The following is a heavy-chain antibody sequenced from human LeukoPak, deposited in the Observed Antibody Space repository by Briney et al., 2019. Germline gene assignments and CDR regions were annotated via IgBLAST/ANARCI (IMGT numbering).Heavy chain of an antibody. V-gene: IGHV3-30-3*01. CDR2: ISCDGSNK. J-gene: IGHJ4*02. Sequence: PGGSLRLSCAASGFTFSSYAMHWVRQAPGKGLEWVAVISCDGSNKYYADSVKGRFTISRDNSKNTLYLQMNSLRAEDTAVYYCARGYCSSTSCYTPYWGQGTLVTVSS. D-gene: IGHD2-2*02. CDR3: ARGYCSSTSCYTPY. CDR1: GFTFSSYA.